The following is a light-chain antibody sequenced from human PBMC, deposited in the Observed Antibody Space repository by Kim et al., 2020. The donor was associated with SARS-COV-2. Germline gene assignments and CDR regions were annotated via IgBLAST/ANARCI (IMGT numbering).Light chain of an antibody. V-gene: IGKV3-15*01. Sequence: EIVMTQSPATLSVSPGERATLSCRVSQSVRSSFAWYQQKPGQAPRLLIFGASTRATGVPARFGGSGSGTEFTLTISSLESEDFAVYYCQQYNSWPRTFGQGTKVDIK. CDR1: QSVRSS. CDR2: GAS. J-gene: IGKJ1*01. CDR3: QQYNSWPRT.